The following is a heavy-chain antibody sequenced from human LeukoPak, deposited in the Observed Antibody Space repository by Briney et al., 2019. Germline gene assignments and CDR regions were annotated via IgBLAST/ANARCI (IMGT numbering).Heavy chain of an antibody. Sequence: PGGSLRLSCAASGFTFSSYGMHWVRQAPGKGLEWVAVISYDGSNKYYADSVKGRFTISRDNSKNTLYLQMNSLRAEDTAVYYCARDNKMEWFLHLPYYYYGMDVWGQGTTVTVSS. CDR1: GFTFSSYG. D-gene: IGHD3-3*01. V-gene: IGHV3-30*03. CDR3: ARDNKMEWFLHLPYYYYGMDV. J-gene: IGHJ6*02. CDR2: ISYDGSNK.